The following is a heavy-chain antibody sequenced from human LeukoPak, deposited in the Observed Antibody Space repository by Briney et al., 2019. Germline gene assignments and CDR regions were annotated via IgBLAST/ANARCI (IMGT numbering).Heavy chain of an antibody. V-gene: IGHV1-18*01. CDR2: ISAYNGNT. CDR1: GYTFTSYG. Sequence: GASMKVSCKASGYTFTSYGISWVRQAPGQGLEWMGWISAYNGNTNYAQKLQGRVTITTDESTSTAYMELSSLRSEDTAVYYCASGYYDSSGYYDDAFDIWGQGTMVTVSS. CDR3: ASGYYDSSGYYDDAFDI. J-gene: IGHJ3*02. D-gene: IGHD3-22*01.